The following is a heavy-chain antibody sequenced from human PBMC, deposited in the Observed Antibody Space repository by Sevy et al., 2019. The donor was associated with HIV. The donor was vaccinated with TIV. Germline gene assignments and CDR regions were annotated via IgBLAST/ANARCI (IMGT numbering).Heavy chain of an antibody. J-gene: IGHJ6*02. CDR2: ISWDGGST. CDR3: AKELRAYDFWSGYSNYYYYGMDV. V-gene: IGHV3-43D*04. CDR1: GFTFDDYA. D-gene: IGHD3-3*01. Sequence: GGSLRLSCAASGFTFDDYAMHWVRQAPGKGLEWVSLISWDGGSTYHADSVKGRFTISRDNSKNSLYLQMNSLRAEDTALYYCAKELRAYDFWSGYSNYYYYGMDVWGQGTTVTVSS.